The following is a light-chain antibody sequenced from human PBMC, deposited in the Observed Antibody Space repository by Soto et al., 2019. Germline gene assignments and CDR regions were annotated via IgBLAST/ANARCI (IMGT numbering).Light chain of an antibody. Sequence: DIQMTQSPSTLSASVGDGVTITCRASQNISVWLAWYQQRPGKAPKFLIYDASNLETGVSSRFSGSGSGTEFTLPIRSPAADDFATYYRQQYDRSSPAFCQGTKLEIK. CDR3: QQYDRSSPA. CDR1: QNISVW. J-gene: IGKJ2*01. CDR2: DAS. V-gene: IGKV1-5*01.